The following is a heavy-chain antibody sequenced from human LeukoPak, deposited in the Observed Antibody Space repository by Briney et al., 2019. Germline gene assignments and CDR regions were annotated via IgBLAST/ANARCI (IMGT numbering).Heavy chain of an antibody. CDR3: ARGLPYYYVSGSYNWFNP. D-gene: IGHD3-10*01. CDR2: MNPNSGNT. J-gene: IGHJ5*02. Sequence: ASVKVFCKASGYIFTSYDINWVRQDSGQGLECVGWMNPNSGNTGYAQKFQARVTMTRNTSISTAYMELSSLRSEDTAVYYCARGLPYYYVSGSYNWFNPWSQGTLVTVYS. V-gene: IGHV1-8*01. CDR1: GYIFTSYD.